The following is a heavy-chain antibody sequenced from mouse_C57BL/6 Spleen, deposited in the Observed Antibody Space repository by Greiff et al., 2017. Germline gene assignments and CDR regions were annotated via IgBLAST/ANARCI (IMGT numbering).Heavy chain of an antibody. CDR3: ARRSYSGYFDY. D-gene: IGHD3-1*01. CDR1: GFTFSDYY. J-gene: IGHJ2*01. CDR2: ISNGGGST. V-gene: IGHV5-12*01. Sequence: EVQRVESGGGLVQPGGSLKLSCAASGFTFSDYYMYWVRQTPEKRLEWVAYISNGGGSTYYPDTVKGRFTISRDNAKNTLYLQMSRLKSEDTAMYYCARRSYSGYFDYWGQGTTLTVSS.